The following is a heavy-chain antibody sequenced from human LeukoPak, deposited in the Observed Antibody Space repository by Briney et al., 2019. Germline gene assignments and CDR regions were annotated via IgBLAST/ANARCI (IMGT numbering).Heavy chain of an antibody. CDR3: AMGSGYLFDY. CDR2: IYSGGTT. CDR1: GFTVTTNY. Sequence: GGSLRLSCAASGFTVTTNYMNWVRQAPGKGLEWVAVIYSGGTTYYADSVKGRVTISRDNSKNTLYLQMNTLRAEDTAVYYCAMGSGYLFDYWGQGTLVTVSS. J-gene: IGHJ4*02. D-gene: IGHD3-3*01. V-gene: IGHV3-53*01.